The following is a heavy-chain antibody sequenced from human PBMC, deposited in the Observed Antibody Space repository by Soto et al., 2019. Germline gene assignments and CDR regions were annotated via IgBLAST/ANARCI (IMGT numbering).Heavy chain of an antibody. J-gene: IGHJ6*02. CDR2: ICAYNGNT. V-gene: IGHV1-18*01. CDR1: GYTFTSYG. CDR3: ARPAAPIDYYYYGMDV. Sequence: ASVKVSCKASGYTFTSYGISWVRQAPGQGLEWMGWICAYNGNTNYAQKLQGRVTMTTDTSTSTAYMELRSLRSDDTAVYYCARPAAPIDYYYYGMDVWGQGTTVTVSS. D-gene: IGHD2-2*01.